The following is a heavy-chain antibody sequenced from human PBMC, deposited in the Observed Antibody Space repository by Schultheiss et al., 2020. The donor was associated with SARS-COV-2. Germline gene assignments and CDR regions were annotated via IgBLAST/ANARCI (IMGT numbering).Heavy chain of an antibody. CDR2: INPNSGGT. D-gene: IGHD1-26*01. Sequence: ASVKVSCKASGYTFTGYYMHWVRQAPGQGLEWMGWINPNSGGTNYAQKFQGRVTMTRDTSISTAYMELSRLRSDDTAVYYCARDGVPRIVGANWGYNWFDPWGQGTLVTVSS. J-gene: IGHJ5*02. CDR1: GYTFTGYY. V-gene: IGHV1-2*02. CDR3: ARDGVPRIVGANWGYNWFDP.